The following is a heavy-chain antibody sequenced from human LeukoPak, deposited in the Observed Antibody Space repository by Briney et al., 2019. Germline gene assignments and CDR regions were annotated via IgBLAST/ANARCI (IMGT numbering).Heavy chain of an antibody. CDR1: RFTFSNAW. J-gene: IGHJ4*02. D-gene: IGHD2-15*01. CDR3: ITSTYYCSGGSCGY. CDR2: IKSKTDGGTT. V-gene: IGHV3-15*01. Sequence: PGGSLRLSCAASRFTFSNAWMSWVRQAPGKGLDWVGRIKSKTDGGTTDYAAPVKGRFTISRDDSKNTLYLQMNSLKTEDTAVYYCITSTYYCSGGSCGYWGQGTLVTVSS.